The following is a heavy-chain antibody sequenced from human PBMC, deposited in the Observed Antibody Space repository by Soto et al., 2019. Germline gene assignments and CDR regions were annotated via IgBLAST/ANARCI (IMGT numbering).Heavy chain of an antibody. J-gene: IGHJ4*02. CDR1: VYSISIGYY. V-gene: IGHV4-38-2*01. CDR2: IYHSGST. D-gene: IGHD2-21*02. CDR3: ATYPKVVTPGGY. Sequence: PSETLAVTCAFSVYSISIGYYWGWIRQPPGKGLEWIGSIYHSGSTYYNPSLKSRVTISVDTSKNQLSLKLSSVTAADTAVYYCATYPKVVTPGGYWGQGTMVTVSS.